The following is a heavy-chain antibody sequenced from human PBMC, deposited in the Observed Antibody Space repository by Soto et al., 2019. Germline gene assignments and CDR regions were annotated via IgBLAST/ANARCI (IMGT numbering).Heavy chain of an antibody. CDR1: GFTFSNYA. V-gene: IGHV3-30-3*01. Sequence: VHLVESGGGVVQPGRSLRLSCAASGFTFSNYAMHWVRQAPGKGLEWLAVISDDGNKEQLADSVKGRFNISRDNSKNTLYLQINSLRYEDTAVYQCVASALSFDYWGQGTLVTVSS. CDR3: VASALSFDY. CDR2: ISDDGNKE. J-gene: IGHJ4*02. D-gene: IGHD3-16*02.